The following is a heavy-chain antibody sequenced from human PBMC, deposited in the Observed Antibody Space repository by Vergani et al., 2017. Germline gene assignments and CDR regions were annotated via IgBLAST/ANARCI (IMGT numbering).Heavy chain of an antibody. D-gene: IGHD5-12*01. V-gene: IGHV2-70*01. CDR3: ARIRRRGRSGYDFFDF. CDR1: GFSIITSEMC. CDR2: IDGNDNK. Sequence: QVTLRESGPALVKPTETLTLTCTFSGFSIITSEMCVSWIRQPPGKALEWLALIDGNDNKYFNTSLKTRLTISKDTSKNQVVLTVTNMDPVDTASYYCARIRRRGRSGYDFFDFWGQGILVNVAS. J-gene: IGHJ4*02.